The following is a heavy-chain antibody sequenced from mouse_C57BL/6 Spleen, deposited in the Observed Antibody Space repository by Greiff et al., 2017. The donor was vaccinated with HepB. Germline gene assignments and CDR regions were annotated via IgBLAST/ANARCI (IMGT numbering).Heavy chain of an antibody. J-gene: IGHJ4*01. CDR2: ISSGGSYT. Sequence: EVQGVESGGDLVKPGGSLKLSCAASGFTFSSYGMSWVRQTPDKRLEWVATISSGGSYTYYPDSVKGRFTISRDNAKNTLYLQMSSLKSEDTAMYYCARHGAITTVVAGAMDYWGQGTSVTVSS. CDR1: GFTFSSYG. V-gene: IGHV5-6*01. D-gene: IGHD1-1*01. CDR3: ARHGAITTVVAGAMDY.